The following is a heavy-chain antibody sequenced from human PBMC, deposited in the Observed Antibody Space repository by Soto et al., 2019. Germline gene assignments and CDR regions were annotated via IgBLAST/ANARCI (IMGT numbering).Heavy chain of an antibody. J-gene: IGHJ6*02. CDR2: ISGSGGST. V-gene: IGHV3-23*01. CDR3: AKDPEDYDFWRAYYYYGMDV. D-gene: IGHD3-3*01. Sequence: GGSLRLSCAASGFTFSSYAMSWVRQAPGKGLEWVSAISGSGGSTYYADSVKGRFTISRDNSKNTLYLQMNSLRAEDTAVYYCAKDPEDYDFWRAYYYYGMDVWGQGTTVTVSS. CDR1: GFTFSSYA.